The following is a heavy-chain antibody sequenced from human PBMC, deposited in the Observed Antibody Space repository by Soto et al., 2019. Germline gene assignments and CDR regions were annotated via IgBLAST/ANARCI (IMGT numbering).Heavy chain of an antibody. Sequence: EVHLLESGGGVVQPGKSLKISCATSGFAFSDYPMTWVRQPPGQGLEWASGISASGEKPYYADSVKGRFTISRDNSKNTLSLQMNSLRVEDTGIYYCAKLEWLEFGGDYWGQGTLVTVSS. CDR2: ISASGEKP. CDR1: GFAFSDYP. CDR3: AKLEWLEFGGDY. D-gene: IGHD6-19*01. J-gene: IGHJ4*02. V-gene: IGHV3-23*01.